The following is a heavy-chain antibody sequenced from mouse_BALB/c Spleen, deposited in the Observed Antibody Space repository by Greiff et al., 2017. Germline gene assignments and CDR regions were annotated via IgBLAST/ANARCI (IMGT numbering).Heavy chain of an antibody. CDR3: ARSPYYYYGSSHWYFDV. CDR1: GFTFSSFG. J-gene: IGHJ1*01. D-gene: IGHD1-1*01. V-gene: IGHV5-17*02. CDR2: ISSGSSTI. Sequence: EVKLVESGGGLVQPGGSRKLSCAASGFTFSSFGMHWVRQAPEKGLEWVAYISSGSSTIYYADTVKGRFTISRDNPKNTLFLQMTSLRSEDTAMYYCARSPYYYYGSSHWYFDVWGAGTTVTVSS.